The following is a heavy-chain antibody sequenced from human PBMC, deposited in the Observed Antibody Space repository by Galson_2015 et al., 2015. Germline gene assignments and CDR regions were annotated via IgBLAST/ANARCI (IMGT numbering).Heavy chain of an antibody. V-gene: IGHV3-7*01. J-gene: IGHJ4*02. D-gene: IGHD6-6*01. Sequence: SLRLSCAVSGFTFSRYWMSWVRQAPGKGLEWVANIKQDGSEKYYVDSVKGRFTISRDNAKNSLYLQMNSLRAEDTAVYYCARDEYSSSDYWGQGTLVIVSS. CDR2: IKQDGSEK. CDR1: GFTFSRYW. CDR3: ARDEYSSSDY.